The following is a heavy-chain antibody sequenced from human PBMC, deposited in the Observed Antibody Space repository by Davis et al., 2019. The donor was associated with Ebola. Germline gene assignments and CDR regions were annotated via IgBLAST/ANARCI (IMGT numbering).Heavy chain of an antibody. J-gene: IGHJ6*02. CDR1: GGSFSTHY. V-gene: IGHV4-59*11. Sequence: ESLKISCTLSGGSFSTHYWSWLRQPPGKGLEWIGNIFYSGTTNYNASLRSRLSFSIDTSKNQFSLRLRSVTAADTAVYYCARDARWSTFSDVWGQGITVTVSS. D-gene: IGHD5/OR15-5a*01. CDR3: ARDARWSTFSDV. CDR2: IFYSGTT.